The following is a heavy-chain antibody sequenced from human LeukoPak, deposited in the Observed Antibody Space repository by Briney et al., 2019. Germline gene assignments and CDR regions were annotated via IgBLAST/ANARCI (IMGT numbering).Heavy chain of an antibody. Sequence: PSETLSLTCTISGGSISSHYWSWIRQPPGKGLEWIGYIYYSGSTNYNPSLKSRVTISVDTSKNQFSLKLSSVTAADTAVYYCARAGEYYYGSGSYSPTWFDPWGQGTLVTVSS. J-gene: IGHJ5*02. V-gene: IGHV4-59*11. CDR3: ARAGEYYYGSGSYSPTWFDP. CDR1: GGSISSHY. D-gene: IGHD3-10*01. CDR2: IYYSGST.